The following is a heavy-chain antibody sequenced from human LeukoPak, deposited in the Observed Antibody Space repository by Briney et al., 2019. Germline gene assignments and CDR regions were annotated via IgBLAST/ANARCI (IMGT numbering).Heavy chain of an antibody. CDR2: IKQDGSEK. D-gene: IGHD1-7*01. J-gene: IGHJ4*02. Sequence: GGSLRLSCAASGFTFSNYWMSWVRQAPGKGLEWVANIKQDGSEKDCVDSVKGRFTISRGNAKNSLYLQMNSLRAEDTAVYYCARGYGTYGYWGQGTLVTVSS. V-gene: IGHV3-7*04. CDR1: GFTFSNYW. CDR3: ARGYGTYGY.